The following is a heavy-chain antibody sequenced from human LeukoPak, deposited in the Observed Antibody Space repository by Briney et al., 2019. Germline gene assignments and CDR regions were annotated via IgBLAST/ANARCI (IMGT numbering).Heavy chain of an antibody. J-gene: IGHJ4*02. CDR2: INTDGSNT. CDR1: GFTFSSYW. D-gene: IGHD3-3*01. CDR3: TRGRSGNYFDY. V-gene: IGHV3-74*01. Sequence: QPGGSLRLSCAASGFTFSSYWMHWVRQAPGKGLVWVSRINTDGSNTGYADSVKGRFTIFRDNAKNTLYLQMNSLRAEDTAVYYCTRGRSGNYFDYWGQGTLVTVSS.